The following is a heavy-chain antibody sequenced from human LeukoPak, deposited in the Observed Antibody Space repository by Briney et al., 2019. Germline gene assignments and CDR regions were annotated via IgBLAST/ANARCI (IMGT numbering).Heavy chain of an antibody. Sequence: GGSLRLSCAASGFTFSSYEMNWVRQAPGKGLEWVSAISGSGGSTYYADSVKGRFTISRDNSKNTLYLQMNSLRAEDTAVYYCAKDMGYCSSTSCRGYYYYYYGMDVWGQGTTVTVSS. D-gene: IGHD2-2*01. CDR1: GFTFSSYE. V-gene: IGHV3-23*01. CDR2: ISGSGGST. CDR3: AKDMGYCSSTSCRGYYYYYYGMDV. J-gene: IGHJ6*02.